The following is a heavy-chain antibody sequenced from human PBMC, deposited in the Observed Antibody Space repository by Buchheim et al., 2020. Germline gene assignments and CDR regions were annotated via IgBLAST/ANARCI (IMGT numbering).Heavy chain of an antibody. CDR3: AKTRLRWSTGGWFDP. CDR2: ISYDGSNK. D-gene: IGHD4-23*01. CDR1: GFTFSSYG. J-gene: IGHJ5*02. V-gene: IGHV3-30*18. Sequence: QVQLVESGGGVVQPGRSLRLSCAASGFTFSSYGMHWVRQAPGKGLEWVAVISYDGSNKYYADSVKGRFTISRYNSKNTLYLQMNSLRAEDTAVYYCAKTRLRWSTGGWFDPWGQGTL.